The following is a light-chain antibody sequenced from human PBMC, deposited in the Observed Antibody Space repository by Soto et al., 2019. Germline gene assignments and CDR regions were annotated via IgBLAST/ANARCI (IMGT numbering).Light chain of an antibody. CDR2: AAS. V-gene: IGKV3-20*01. J-gene: IGKJ5*01. Sequence: EIALTQSPGTLSLSPGERATLSCRASQGVGNKYLAWYQQRPGQAPSLLIYAASSRATGVPDRFSGSGSGTDFTLTISRLESEDFAVYYCQQYTNAHGITFGQGHDWRLN. CDR1: QGVGNKY. CDR3: QQYTNAHGIT.